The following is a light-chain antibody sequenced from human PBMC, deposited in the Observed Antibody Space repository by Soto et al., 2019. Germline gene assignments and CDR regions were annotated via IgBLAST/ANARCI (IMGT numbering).Light chain of an antibody. CDR2: EVS. J-gene: IGLJ1*01. V-gene: IGLV2-14*01. CDR3: SSYTSISTPYYV. Sequence: QSAPTQPASVSGSPGQSITISCTGTSSDVGGYNYVSWYQQHPGKAPKLMIYEVSNRPSGVSNRFSGSKSGNTASLTISGLQAEVEADYYCSSYTSISTPYYVCGPGTKVTVL. CDR1: SSDVGGYNY.